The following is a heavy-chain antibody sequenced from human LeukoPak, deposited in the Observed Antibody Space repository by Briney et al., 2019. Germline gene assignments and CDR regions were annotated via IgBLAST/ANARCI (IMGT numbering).Heavy chain of an antibody. D-gene: IGHD2-21*02. Sequence: PSETLSLTCTVSGGSISTYYWSWIRQPPGKGLEWIGYIYYTGSANYNPSLKSPFTILVDTSKIQFSLELNSVTAADTAVYYCARGRGVVTSFDVWGQGTMVTVSS. CDR1: GGSISTYY. CDR2: IYYTGSA. J-gene: IGHJ3*01. V-gene: IGHV4-59*01. CDR3: ARGRGVVTSFDV.